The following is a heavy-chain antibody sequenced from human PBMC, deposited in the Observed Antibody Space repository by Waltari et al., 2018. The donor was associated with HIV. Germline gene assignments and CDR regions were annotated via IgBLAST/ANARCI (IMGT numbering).Heavy chain of an antibody. CDR3: VKERGPFNGFDI. J-gene: IGHJ3*02. CDR2: IWSDGYNK. D-gene: IGHD3-16*01. Sequence: QVYLMESGGGVVQPGGSLNLSCAASGFTFRGPGMHWVRQAPGKGLEWVAVIWSDGYNKFYADSVRGRFTFSRDNSKYTLSLQMNSLRAEDTALYYCVKERGPFNGFDIWGQGTMVTVSS. V-gene: IGHV3-33*06. CDR1: GFTFRGPG.